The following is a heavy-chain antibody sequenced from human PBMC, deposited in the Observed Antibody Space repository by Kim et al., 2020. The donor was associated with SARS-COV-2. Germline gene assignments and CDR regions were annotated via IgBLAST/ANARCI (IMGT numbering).Heavy chain of an antibody. V-gene: IGHV1-8*01. CDR1: GYTFTSYD. CDR2: MNPNSGNT. J-gene: IGHJ3*02. CDR3: ASPQITGDAFDI. Sequence: ASVKVSCKASGYTFTSYDINWVRQATGQGLEWMGWMNPNSGNTGYAQKFQGRVTMTRNTSISTAYMELSSLRSEDTAVYYCASPQITGDAFDIWGQGTMVTVSS. D-gene: IGHD1-20*01.